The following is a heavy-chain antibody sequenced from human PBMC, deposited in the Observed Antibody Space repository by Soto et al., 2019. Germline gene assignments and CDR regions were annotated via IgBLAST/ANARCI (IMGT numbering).Heavy chain of an antibody. CDR2: TYYRSKWCN. J-gene: IGHJ4*02. V-gene: IGHV6-1*01. D-gene: IGHD6-19*01. CDR3: ARDSRFGSGWPYYFDS. Sequence: SQTLSLTCVISGDSVSNNSAAWNWIRQSPSRGLEWLGRTYYRSKWCNDYAESVKSRIIINPDTSKNQFSLQLDSVTPEDTAVYYCARDSRFGSGWPYYFDSWGQGALVTVSS. CDR1: GDSVSNNSAA.